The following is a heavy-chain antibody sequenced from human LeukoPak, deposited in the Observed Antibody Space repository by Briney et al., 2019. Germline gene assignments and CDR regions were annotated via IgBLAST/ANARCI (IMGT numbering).Heavy chain of an antibody. CDR3: ARDSRSDRYYYDSSGGGY. V-gene: IGHV3-30-3*01. CDR1: GFTFSSYA. D-gene: IGHD3-22*01. J-gene: IGHJ4*02. Sequence: QPGGSLRLSCAASGFTFSSYAMHWVRQAPGKGLEWVAVISYDGSNKYYADSVKGRFTISRDNSKNTLYLQMNSLRAEDTAVYYCARDSRSDRYYYDSSGGGYWGQGTLVTVSS. CDR2: ISYDGSNK.